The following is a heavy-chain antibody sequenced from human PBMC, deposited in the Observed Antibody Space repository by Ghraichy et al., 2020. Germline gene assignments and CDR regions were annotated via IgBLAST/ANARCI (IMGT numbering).Heavy chain of an antibody. CDR2: IYYSGTT. J-gene: IGHJ5*02. CDR3: ATHGYYYGKGWVDP. CDR1: GGSISNSNYY. Sequence: SETLSLTCTVSGGSISNSNYYWGWIRQSPGKGLEWIGSIYYSGTTYYNPSLKSRVTVSGDTSKNQFSLRLSSVTAADTAIYYCATHGYYYGKGWVDPWGQGILVTVSS. V-gene: IGHV4-39*01. D-gene: IGHD3-10*01.